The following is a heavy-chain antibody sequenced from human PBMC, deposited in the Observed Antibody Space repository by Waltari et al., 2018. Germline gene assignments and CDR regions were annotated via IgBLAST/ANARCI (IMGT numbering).Heavy chain of an antibody. V-gene: IGHV3-7*01. CDR2: IKYDGSDK. Sequence: EVLLVESGGGLVQPGGSLRLSCVASGFTFSDYWMSWVRQAPGKGVEWVANIKYDGSDKYNVDSVEGRCTISRDNAKNSLYLQMNNLRAEDTAVYYCARDSYRPSYYLDVWGQGATVTVSS. CDR3: ARDSYRPSYYLDV. D-gene: IGHD3-10*01. CDR1: GFTFSDYW. J-gene: IGHJ6*02.